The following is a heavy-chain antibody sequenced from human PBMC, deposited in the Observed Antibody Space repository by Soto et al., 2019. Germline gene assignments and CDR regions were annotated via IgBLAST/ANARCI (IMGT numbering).Heavy chain of an antibody. Sequence: QIQLVQSGGEVKKPGASVKVSCKASGYTFRSYGISWVRQAPGQGREWVGWISAYNGDTHYAPKFQDRITLTTETSTDTAYMEVRSLRLDDTAVYYCARDWSRYYDNSGLIWFYWGQGSLVTVSS. V-gene: IGHV1-18*04. CDR1: GYTFRSYG. CDR3: ARDWSRYYDNSGLIWFY. J-gene: IGHJ4*02. D-gene: IGHD3-22*01. CDR2: ISAYNGDT.